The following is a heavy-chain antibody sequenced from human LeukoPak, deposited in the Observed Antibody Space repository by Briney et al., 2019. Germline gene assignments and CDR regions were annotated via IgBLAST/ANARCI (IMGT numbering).Heavy chain of an antibody. CDR3: ARDVSVVVGATRYTWFDP. V-gene: IGHV4-39*07. D-gene: IGHD2-15*01. J-gene: IGHJ5*02. Sequence: SETLSLICTVSGGSISSSSYYWGWIRQPPGKGLEWIGSIYYSGSTYYNPSLKSRVTISVDTSKDQFSLKLSSVTAADTAVYYCARDVSVVVGATRYTWFDPWGQGTLVTVSS. CDR2: IYYSGST. CDR1: GGSISSSSYY.